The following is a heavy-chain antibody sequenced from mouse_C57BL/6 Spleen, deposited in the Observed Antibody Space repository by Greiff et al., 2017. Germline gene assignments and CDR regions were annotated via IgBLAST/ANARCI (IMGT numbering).Heavy chain of an antibody. CDR1: GYTFTSYW. Sequence: QVQLQQPGAELVRPGSSVKLSCKASGYTFTSYWMHWVKQRPIQGLEWIGNIDPSDSETHSNQKFKDKATLTVDKSSSTAYMQLSSLTSEDSAVYYCALTTVVATRSYAMDYWGQGTSVTVSS. D-gene: IGHD1-1*01. CDR3: ALTTVVATRSYAMDY. J-gene: IGHJ4*01. CDR2: IDPSDSET. V-gene: IGHV1-52*01.